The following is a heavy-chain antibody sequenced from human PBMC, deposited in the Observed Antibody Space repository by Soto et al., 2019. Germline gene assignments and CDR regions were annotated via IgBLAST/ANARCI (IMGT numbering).Heavy chain of an antibody. J-gene: IGHJ6*02. CDR1: GGSVSSGSYY. D-gene: IGHD3-22*01. CDR2: IYYSGST. V-gene: IGHV4-61*01. CDR3: ARDTSSGDDYYGLDV. Sequence: QVQLQESGPGLVKPSETLSLTCTVSGGSVSSGSYYWSWIRQPPGKGLEWIGYIYYSGSTNYNPSLKSRVTISVDTSKNQFSLKLSSVTAADTAVYYCARDTSSGDDYYGLDVWGQGTTVTVSS.